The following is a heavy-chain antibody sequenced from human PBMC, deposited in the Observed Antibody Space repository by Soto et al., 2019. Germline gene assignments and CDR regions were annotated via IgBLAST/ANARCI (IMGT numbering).Heavy chain of an antibody. D-gene: IGHD2-15*01. CDR3: ARDRRLGYCSGGSCCSENY. CDR2: INPNSGGT. Sequence: QVQLVQSGAEVKKPGASVKVSCKASGYTFTGYYMHWVRQAPGQGLEWMGWINPNSGGTNYAQKFQGRVTMTRDTSISTAYMELSRLRSDDTAVYYCARDRRLGYCSGGSCCSENYWGQGTLVTVSS. V-gene: IGHV1-2*02. J-gene: IGHJ4*02. CDR1: GYTFTGYY.